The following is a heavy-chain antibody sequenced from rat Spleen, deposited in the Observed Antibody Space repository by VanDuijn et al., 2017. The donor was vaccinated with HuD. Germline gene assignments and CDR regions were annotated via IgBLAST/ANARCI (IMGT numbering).Heavy chain of an antibody. D-gene: IGHD1-11*01. V-gene: IGHV5-29*01. J-gene: IGHJ1*01. CDR2: ISSDGSST. CDR1: GFNFSDYG. CDR3: AAVTTEGLYWYFDF. Sequence: EVQLVESGGGLVQPGRSLKLSCAASGFNFSDYGMAWVRQAPTKGLEWVATISSDGSSTYYRDSVKGRFTISRDNAKSTLYLQMDSLRSEDTATYSCAAVTTEGLYWYFDFWGPGTMVTVSS.